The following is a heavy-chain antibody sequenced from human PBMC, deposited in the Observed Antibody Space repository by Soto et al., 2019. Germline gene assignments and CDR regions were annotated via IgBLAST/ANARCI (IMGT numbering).Heavy chain of an antibody. D-gene: IGHD2-2*01. CDR1: GYTFTSYA. J-gene: IGHJ4*02. Sequence: QVPLVQSGAEVKKPGASVKVSCKASGYTFTSYAISWVRQAPGQRLEWMGWISAYNGNTNYAQKFQGRATMTTDTSTSSAYMELRSLRSDDTAVYYCARDCTRTTCYVPLDYWGQGALVTVSS. CDR3: ARDCTRTTCYVPLDY. CDR2: ISAYNGNT. V-gene: IGHV1-18*01.